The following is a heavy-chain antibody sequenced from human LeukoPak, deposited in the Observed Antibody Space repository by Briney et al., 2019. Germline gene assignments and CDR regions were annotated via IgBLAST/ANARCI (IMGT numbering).Heavy chain of an antibody. D-gene: IGHD3-9*01. V-gene: IGHV1-46*01. CDR2: INPSDGST. Sequence: ASVKVSCKASGYTFTSCYMYWVRQAPGQGLEWMGIINPSDGSTSYAQKFQGRVTMTRDTSTSTVYMELSSLRSEDTAVYYCARRSRWGDILTGWVYYFDYWGQGTLVTVSS. CDR3: ARRSRWGDILTGWVYYFDY. J-gene: IGHJ4*02. CDR1: GYTFTSCY.